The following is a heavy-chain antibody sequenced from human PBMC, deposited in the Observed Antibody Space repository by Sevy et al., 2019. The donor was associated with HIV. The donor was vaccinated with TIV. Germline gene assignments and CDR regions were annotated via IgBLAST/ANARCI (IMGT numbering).Heavy chain of an antibody. V-gene: IGHV3-30-3*01. Sequence: GESLKISCAASGFIFSDHYMHWVRQAPGKGLEWVATISYDGSNKYYADSVKGRFTISRDNSKNSLYLQMNSLRAEDTAVYCCALERLFSNVAEYFQNWGQGTLVTVSS. J-gene: IGHJ1*01. CDR2: ISYDGSNK. CDR1: GFIFSDHY. D-gene: IGHD1-1*01. CDR3: ALERLFSNVAEYFQN.